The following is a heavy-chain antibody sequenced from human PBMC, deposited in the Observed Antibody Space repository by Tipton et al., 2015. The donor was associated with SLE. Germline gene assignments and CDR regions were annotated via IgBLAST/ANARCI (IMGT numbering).Heavy chain of an antibody. Sequence: TLSLTCTVSGGSSISSSFSWGWVRQSPRKGLEWIGNIFSRGGTYYSPSLKSRVTISVDTSNNQFSLKLISLTAADTAVYFCARLAPYEFWSRNYLFDHLGQGILVTVSS. CDR3: ARLAPYEFWSRNYLFDH. CDR2: IFSRGGT. J-gene: IGHJ4*02. D-gene: IGHD3-3*01. V-gene: IGHV4-39*01. CDR1: GGSSISSSFS.